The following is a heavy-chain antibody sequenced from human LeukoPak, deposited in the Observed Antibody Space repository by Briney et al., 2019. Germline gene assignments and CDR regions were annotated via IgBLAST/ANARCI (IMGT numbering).Heavy chain of an antibody. D-gene: IGHD6-19*01. CDR3: ARASKDGYSSGHKWKY. Sequence: SENLSLTCTVSGGSISSSSYYWGWIRQPPGKGLEWIGSIYYSGITYYNASLKSRVTISVDTSKNQFSLNLSSVTAADTAVYYCARASKDGYSSGHKWKYWGQGTLVTVSS. J-gene: IGHJ4*02. CDR1: GGSISSSSYY. CDR2: IYYSGIT. V-gene: IGHV4-39*01.